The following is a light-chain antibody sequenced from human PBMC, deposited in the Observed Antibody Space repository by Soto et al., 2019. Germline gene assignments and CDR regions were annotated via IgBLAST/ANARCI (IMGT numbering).Light chain of an antibody. CDR2: EVS. CDR3: SSYTSSSTLYV. V-gene: IGLV2-14*01. CDR1: SSDVGGYHY. J-gene: IGLJ1*01. Sequence: QSVLAQPASVSGSPGQSITIPCTGTSSDVGGYHYVSWYQQHPGKAPKLMIYEVSNRPSGVSNRFSGSKSGNTASLTLSGLQAEDEADYYCSSYTSSSTLYVFGTGTKVTVL.